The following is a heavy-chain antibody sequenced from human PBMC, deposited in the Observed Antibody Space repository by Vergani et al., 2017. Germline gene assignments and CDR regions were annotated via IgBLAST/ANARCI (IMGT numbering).Heavy chain of an antibody. Sequence: EVQLVESGGGVVQPGGSLRLSCAASGSTFDDYAMHWVRQAPGKGLEWVSLISGDGGSTYYVDSVKGRFTISRDNSKDSPYLQMNSLRTEDTALYYCAKGGYSSGWYIYWGQGTLVTVSS. J-gene: IGHJ4*02. CDR2: ISGDGGST. V-gene: IGHV3-43*02. D-gene: IGHD6-19*01. CDR3: AKGGYSSGWYIY. CDR1: GSTFDDYA.